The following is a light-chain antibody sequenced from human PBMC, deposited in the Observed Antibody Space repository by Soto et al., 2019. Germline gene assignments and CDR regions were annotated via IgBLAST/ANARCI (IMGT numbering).Light chain of an antibody. Sequence: DIQMTQSPSILSASVGDRVTITCRASQSICSLLAWYQHKPGKAPKLLIYKASSLESGVPLRFSGSGSGTEFTLTISSLQRDDFATYYCQQYSTYSRTFGQGTKVDI. CDR1: QSICSL. CDR3: QQYSTYSRT. CDR2: KAS. J-gene: IGKJ1*01. V-gene: IGKV1-5*03.